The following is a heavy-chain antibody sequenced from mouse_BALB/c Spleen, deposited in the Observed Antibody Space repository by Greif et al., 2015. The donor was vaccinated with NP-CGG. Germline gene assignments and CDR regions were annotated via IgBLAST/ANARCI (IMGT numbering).Heavy chain of an antibody. V-gene: IGHV3-8*02. J-gene: IGHJ4*01. CDR3: AREGRRVYAMDY. CDR1: GDSITSGY. CDR2: ISYSGST. Sequence: EVQLQQSGPSLVKPSQTLSLTCSVTGDSITSGYWNWIRKFPGNKLEYMGYISYSGSTYYNPSLKSRISITRDTSKNQYYLQLNSVTTEDTATYYCAREGRRVYAMDYWGQGTSVTVSS.